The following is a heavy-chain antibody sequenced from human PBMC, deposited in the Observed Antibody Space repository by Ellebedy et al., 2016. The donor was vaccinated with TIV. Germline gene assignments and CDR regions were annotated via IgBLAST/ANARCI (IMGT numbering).Heavy chain of an antibody. CDR1: GFTFSNYA. J-gene: IGHJ6*02. Sequence: GESLKISCAASGFTFSNYAMSWVRRSPGKGLDWVSLISGSGEYTYYADSVKGRLTISRDNSKNTLYLQMNSLRAEGTAVYYCANSPPLAFGVNSLDVWGQGTTVTVSS. D-gene: IGHD4-23*01. CDR3: ANSPPLAFGVNSLDV. CDR2: ISGSGEYT. V-gene: IGHV3-23*01.